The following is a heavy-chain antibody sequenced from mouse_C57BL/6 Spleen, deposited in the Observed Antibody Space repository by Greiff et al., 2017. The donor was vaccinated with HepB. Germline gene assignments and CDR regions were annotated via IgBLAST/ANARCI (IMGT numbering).Heavy chain of an antibody. J-gene: IGHJ1*03. CDR2: FHPYNDDT. D-gene: IGHD2-5*01. CDR1: GYTFTTYP. CDR3: ARGAYYSNHWYFDV. V-gene: IGHV1-47*01. Sequence: QVQLKESGAELVKPGASVKMSCKASGYTFTTYPIEWMKQNHGKSLEWIGNFHPYNDDTKYNEKFKGKATLTVEKSSSTVYLELSRLTSDDSAVYYCARGAYYSNHWYFDVWGTGTTVTVSS.